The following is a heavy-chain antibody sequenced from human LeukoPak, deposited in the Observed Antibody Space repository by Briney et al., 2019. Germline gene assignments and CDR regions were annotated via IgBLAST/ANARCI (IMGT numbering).Heavy chain of an antibody. CDR1: GYTFSSYA. CDR2: INTNTGNP. Sequence: ASVKVSCKASGYTFSSYAMNWVRQAPGQGLEWMGWINTNTGNPTYAQGFTGRFVFSLDTSVSTAYLQISGLKAGDTAVYYCARVSRKGYTNNWNPLGYFDYWGQGTLVTVSS. J-gene: IGHJ4*02. D-gene: IGHD1-1*01. CDR3: ARVSRKGYTNNWNPLGYFDY. V-gene: IGHV7-4-1*02.